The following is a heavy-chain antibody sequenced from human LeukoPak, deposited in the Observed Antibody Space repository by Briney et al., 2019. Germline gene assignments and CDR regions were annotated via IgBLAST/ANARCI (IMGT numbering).Heavy chain of an antibody. CDR3: VRDGGVSGYDLLDY. V-gene: IGHV3-7*01. CDR1: GFTFSNYW. CDR2: INQDGSKE. Sequence: GGSLRLSCAASGFTFSNYWMTWVRQAPGKGLEWVAHINQDGSKEYYMDSVKARFTISRDNAKNSLSLQMNSLRAEDTAVYYCVRDGGVSGYDLLDYRGQGTLVTVSS. J-gene: IGHJ4*02. D-gene: IGHD5-12*01.